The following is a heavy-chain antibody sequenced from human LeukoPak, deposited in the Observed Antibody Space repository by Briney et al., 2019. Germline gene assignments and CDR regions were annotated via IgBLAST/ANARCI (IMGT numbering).Heavy chain of an antibody. J-gene: IGHJ5*02. CDR2: IYYSGST. D-gene: IGHD3-10*01. CDR1: GGSISRYY. Sequence: SETLSLTCTVSGGSISRYYWSWIRQPPGKGLEWIGYIYYSGSTNYNPSLKSRVTISVDTSKNQFSLKLSSVTAADTAVYYCARDLVWFGEVPSNWFDPWGQGTLVTVSS. V-gene: IGHV4-59*01. CDR3: ARDLVWFGEVPSNWFDP.